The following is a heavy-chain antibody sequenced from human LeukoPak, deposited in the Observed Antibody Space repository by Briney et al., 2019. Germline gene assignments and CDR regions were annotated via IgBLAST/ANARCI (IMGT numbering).Heavy chain of an antibody. D-gene: IGHD2-15*01. CDR2: INPSGGST. J-gene: IGHJ4*02. CDR3: VSGSLDHY. Sequence: ASVKVSCKASRDTFTSSYSERVRQAPGQGLEWMGVINPSGGSTRYAQKFQGRVTMTGDPSTRTVYMELSSLTSDDTAVYYCVSGSLDHYWGQGTLVSVSS. CDR1: RDTFTSSY. V-gene: IGHV1-46*01.